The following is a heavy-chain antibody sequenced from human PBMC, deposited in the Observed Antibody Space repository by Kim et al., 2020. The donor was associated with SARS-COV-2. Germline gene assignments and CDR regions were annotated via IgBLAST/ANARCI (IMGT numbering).Heavy chain of an antibody. D-gene: IGHD4-4*01. Sequence: IDYANDVRRRFTTTRNHDKNSLFLRMNSLRAEDTAVYDCARGPNYSAFDYWGQGTLVTVSS. CDR3: ARGPNYSAFDY. V-gene: IGHV3-48*03. J-gene: IGHJ4*02. CDR2: I.